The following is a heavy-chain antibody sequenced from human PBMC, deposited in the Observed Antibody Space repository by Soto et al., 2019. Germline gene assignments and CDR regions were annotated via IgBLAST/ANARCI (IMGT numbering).Heavy chain of an antibody. CDR1: GFTFSSYG. V-gene: IGHV3-33*01. CDR2: IWYDGSNK. D-gene: IGHD2-15*01. CDR3: ARMTPRFADAFDI. J-gene: IGHJ3*02. Sequence: QVQLVESGGGVVQPGRSLRLSCAASGFTFSSYGMHWVRQAPGKGLEWVAVIWYDGSNKYYADSVKSRFTISRDNSKNTLYLQMNSLRAEDTAVYYCARMTPRFADAFDIWGQGTMVTVSS.